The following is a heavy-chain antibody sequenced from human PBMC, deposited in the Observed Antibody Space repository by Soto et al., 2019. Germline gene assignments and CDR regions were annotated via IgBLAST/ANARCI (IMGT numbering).Heavy chain of an antibody. CDR3: TRDGGGPKKKLAP. D-gene: IGHD3-10*01. Sequence: ASVKVSCKASGYSFNSYEISWVRQATGQGLEWMAWISPNRGTTGYAQRFQGRLSVTFNTSLTTVYMELSGLRSDDTAVYYCTRDGGGPKKKLAPWGQGPLVPVPS. CDR2: ISPNRGTT. J-gene: IGHJ5*02. V-gene: IGHV1-8*01. CDR1: GYSFNSYE.